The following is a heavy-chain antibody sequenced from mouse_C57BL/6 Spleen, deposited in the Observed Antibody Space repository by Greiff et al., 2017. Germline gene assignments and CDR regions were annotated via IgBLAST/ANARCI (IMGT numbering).Heavy chain of an antibody. CDR3: ARGSNYFDY. J-gene: IGHJ2*01. CDR2: IYPGSGST. CDR1: GYTFTSYW. Sequence: QVQLQQPGAELVKPGASVSMSCTASGYTFTSYWITWMQQRPGQGLEWIGDIYPGSGSTNYNAKFKSKATRTVDTSSSTAYMQLSSLTAEDSAVYDSARGSNYFDYWGQGTTLTVSS. D-gene: IGHD5-1*01. V-gene: IGHV1-55*01.